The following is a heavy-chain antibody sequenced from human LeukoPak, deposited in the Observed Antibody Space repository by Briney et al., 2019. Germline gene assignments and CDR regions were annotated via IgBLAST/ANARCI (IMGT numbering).Heavy chain of an antibody. D-gene: IGHD2-21*02. CDR2: IYYSGST. CDR3: ARRYCGGDCLVDY. CDR1: DDSMSSYY. J-gene: IGHJ4*02. Sequence: PSETLSLTCTVSDDSMSSYYWNWIRQPPGKGLEWIGYIYYSGSTYYNPSLKSRVTISVDTSKNQFSLKLSSVTAADTAVYYCARRYCGGDCLVDYWGQGTLVTVSS. V-gene: IGHV4-59*08.